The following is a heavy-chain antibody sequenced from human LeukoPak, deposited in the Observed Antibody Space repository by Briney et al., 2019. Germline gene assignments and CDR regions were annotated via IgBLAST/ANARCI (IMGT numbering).Heavy chain of an antibody. J-gene: IGHJ6*03. D-gene: IGHD2-2*02. CDR1: GGSISSYY. CDR2: IYTSGST. CDR3: ARASEGYCSSTSCYKGRYYYYMDV. V-gene: IGHV4-4*07. Sequence: SETLSLTCTVSGGSISSYYWSWIRQPAGKGLEWIGRIYTSGSTNYNPSLKSRVTISVDTSKNQFSLKLSSVTAADTAVYYCARASEGYCSSTSCYKGRYYYYMDVWGKGTTVTVSS.